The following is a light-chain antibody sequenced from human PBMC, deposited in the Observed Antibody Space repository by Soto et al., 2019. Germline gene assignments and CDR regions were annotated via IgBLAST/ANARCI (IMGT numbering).Light chain of an antibody. CDR1: QGIGNW. Sequence: DIQMTQSPSSLSASVGDRVTITCRASQGIGNWLAWYQQKPGKAPKLLIFAASSLQSGVPLRFSGSGFGTDFTLTISSLQPEDFATYYCQQANNFPRLTFGGGTKV. CDR3: QQANNFPRLT. J-gene: IGKJ4*01. V-gene: IGKV1-12*01. CDR2: AAS.